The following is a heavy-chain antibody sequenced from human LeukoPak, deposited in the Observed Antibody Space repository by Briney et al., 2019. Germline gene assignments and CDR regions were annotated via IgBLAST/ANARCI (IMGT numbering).Heavy chain of an antibody. CDR3: ASGGPYYYGSGSYPH. D-gene: IGHD3-10*01. J-gene: IGHJ4*02. V-gene: IGHV3-11*03. Sequence: GGSLRLSCAASGFTFSDYYMSWIRQAPGKGLEWVSYISSSSSYTNYADSVKGRFTISRDNAKNSLYLQMNSLRAEDTAVYYCASGGPYYYGSGSYPHWGQGTLVTVSS. CDR1: GFTFSDYY. CDR2: ISSSSSYT.